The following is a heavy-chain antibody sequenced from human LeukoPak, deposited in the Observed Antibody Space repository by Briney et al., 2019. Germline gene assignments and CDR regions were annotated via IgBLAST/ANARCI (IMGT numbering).Heavy chain of an antibody. Sequence: ASVKVSCRASGYTFTYYYVHWMRPAPGQGLAWMGWLNPTTGGTYYAQKFQGRVTMTRDTSISTIYVDLSSLTSDDTAVYYCARDYRPTDCSGGDCPYYYFGYWGQGTLVTVSS. CDR2: LNPTTGGT. D-gene: IGHD2-15*01. CDR1: GYTFTYYY. CDR3: ARDYRPTDCSGGDCPYYYFGY. V-gene: IGHV1-2*02. J-gene: IGHJ4*02.